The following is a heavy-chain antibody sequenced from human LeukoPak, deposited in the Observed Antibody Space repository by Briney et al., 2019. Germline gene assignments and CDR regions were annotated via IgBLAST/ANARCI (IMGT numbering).Heavy chain of an antibody. J-gene: IGHJ4*02. D-gene: IGHD1-26*01. V-gene: IGHV6-1*01. CDR3: ARDLRVGATRPGYLDY. CDR2: TYYRSKWYN. CDR1: GDSISTNSGA. Sequence: SQTLSLTYAISGDSISTNSGAWNWIRQSPSRGLEWLGRTYYRSKWYNDYAVSVKSRISIKPDTSKNQFSLQLNSVTPEDTAVYYCARDLRVGATRPGYLDYWGQGTLVTVSS.